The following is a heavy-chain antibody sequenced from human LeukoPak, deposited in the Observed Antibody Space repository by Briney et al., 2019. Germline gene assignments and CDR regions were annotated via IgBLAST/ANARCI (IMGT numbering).Heavy chain of an antibody. Sequence: GASVKVSCKASGYTFTGYYMHWVRRAPGQGLEWMGWINPNSGGTNYAQKFQGRVTMTRDTSISTAYMELSRLRSDDTAVYYCASGSSSSSYYYYYMDVWGKGTTVTVSS. J-gene: IGHJ6*03. CDR1: GYTFTGYY. D-gene: IGHD6-6*01. CDR2: INPNSGGT. V-gene: IGHV1-2*02. CDR3: ASGSSSSSYYYYYMDV.